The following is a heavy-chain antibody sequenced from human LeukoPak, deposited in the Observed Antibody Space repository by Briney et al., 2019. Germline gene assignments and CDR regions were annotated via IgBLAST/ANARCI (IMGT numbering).Heavy chain of an antibody. CDR2: IDHDGDSE. CDR1: GFTFSSYW. J-gene: IGHJ4*02. D-gene: IGHD2-15*01. V-gene: IGHV3-7*01. CDR3: AREGSGYDY. Sequence: GGSLRLSCAASGFTFSSYWMSWVRQAPGKGLEWVANIDHDGDSENYVDSVKGRFTISRDNAKNSLYLQMDSLRVVDTALYYCAREGSGYDYWGRGTLVTVSS.